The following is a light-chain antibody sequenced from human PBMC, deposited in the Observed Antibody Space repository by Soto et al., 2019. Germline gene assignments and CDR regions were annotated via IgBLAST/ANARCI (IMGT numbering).Light chain of an antibody. V-gene: IGKV1-39*01. Sequence: IQMTQSPSSLSASVGDRVTVTCRASQRISNSLNWYQQKPGQAPILLIYTTSSLHSGVPSRFSGRGSGTDFTLTISSLQPVDFATYFCQQSYSAPLTFGGGAKVDIK. J-gene: IGKJ4*01. CDR2: TTS. CDR1: QRISNS. CDR3: QQSYSAPLT.